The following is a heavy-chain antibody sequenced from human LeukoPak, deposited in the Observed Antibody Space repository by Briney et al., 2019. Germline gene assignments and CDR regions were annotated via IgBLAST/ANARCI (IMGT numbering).Heavy chain of an antibody. CDR3: AIVVALYGSGGYYFDY. CDR2: IYHSGST. J-gene: IGHJ4*02. CDR1: GGSISSSNW. D-gene: IGHD3-10*01. V-gene: IGHV4-4*02. Sequence: PSDTLSLTCAVSGGSISSSNWWSWVRQPPGKGLEWIGEIYHSGSTNYNPSLKSRVTISVDKSKNQFSLKLSSVTAADTAVYYCAIVVALYGSGGYYFDYWGQGTLVTVSS.